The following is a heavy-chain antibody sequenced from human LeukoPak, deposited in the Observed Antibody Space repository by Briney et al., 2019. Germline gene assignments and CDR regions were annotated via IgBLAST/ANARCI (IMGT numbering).Heavy chain of an antibody. D-gene: IGHD3-10*01. Sequence: AASVKVSCKASGYTFTSYGISWVRQAPGQGLEWMGGIIPIFGTANYAQKFQGRVTITADKSTSTAYMELRSLRSDDTAVYYCARTSGSLRTDDAFDIWGQGTMVTVSS. J-gene: IGHJ3*02. CDR1: GYTFTSYG. V-gene: IGHV1-69*06. CDR3: ARTSGSLRTDDAFDI. CDR2: IIPIFGTA.